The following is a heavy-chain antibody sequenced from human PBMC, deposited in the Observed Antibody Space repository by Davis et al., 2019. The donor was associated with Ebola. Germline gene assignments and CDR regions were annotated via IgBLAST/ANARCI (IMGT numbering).Heavy chain of an antibody. Sequence: GGSLRLSCAASGFTFSSYAMHWVRQAPGKGLEWVAVISYDGSNKYYADSVKGRFTISRDNAKNSLYLQMNSLRAEDTAVYYCARGTLYSSSSCGSWGQGTLVTVSS. D-gene: IGHD6-6*01. CDR3: ARGTLYSSSSCGS. CDR2: ISYDGSNK. J-gene: IGHJ4*02. CDR1: GFTFSSYA. V-gene: IGHV3-30-3*01.